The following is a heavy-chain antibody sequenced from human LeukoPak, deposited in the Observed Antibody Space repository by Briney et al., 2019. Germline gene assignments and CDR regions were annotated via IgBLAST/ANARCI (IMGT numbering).Heavy chain of an antibody. D-gene: IGHD4-17*01. CDR3: ARKMTTVTYGYYYYMDV. J-gene: IGHJ6*03. CDR2: ISGSGGST. CDR1: GFTFSSYA. V-gene: IGHV3-23*01. Sequence: RGSLRLSCAASGFTFSSYAMSWVRQAPGKGLEWVSAISGSGGSTYYTDSVKGRFTISRDNSKNTLYLQMNSLRAEDTAVYYCARKMTTVTYGYYYYMDVWGKGTTVTVSS.